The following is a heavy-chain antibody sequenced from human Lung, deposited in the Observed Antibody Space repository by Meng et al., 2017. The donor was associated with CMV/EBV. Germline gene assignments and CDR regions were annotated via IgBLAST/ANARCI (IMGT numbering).Heavy chain of an antibody. CDR3: ARFNAIFYDSSGHYYDH. Sequence: YAFTGYYLNWVRQAPGQGREWMGWINANSGATNYAQKFQGRVTMTRDTSITTAYMELSRLRSDDTALYYCARFNAIFYDSSGHYYDHWGQGTLVTVSS. V-gene: IGHV1-2*02. CDR2: INANSGAT. J-gene: IGHJ4*02. D-gene: IGHD3-22*01. CDR1: YAFTGYY.